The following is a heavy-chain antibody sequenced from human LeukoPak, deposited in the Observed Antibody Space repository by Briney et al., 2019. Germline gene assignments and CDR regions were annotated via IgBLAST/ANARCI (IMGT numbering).Heavy chain of an antibody. J-gene: IGHJ2*01. CDR1: GGSFSGYY. CDR3: ARDSRTMVRGGFDL. Sequence: SETLSLTCAVYGGSFSGYYWSWIRQPPGKGLEWIGEINHSGSTNYNPSLKSRVTISVDTSKNQFPLKLSSVTAADTAVYYCARDSRTMVRGGFDLWGRGTLVTVSS. D-gene: IGHD3-10*01. CDR2: INHSGST. V-gene: IGHV4-34*01.